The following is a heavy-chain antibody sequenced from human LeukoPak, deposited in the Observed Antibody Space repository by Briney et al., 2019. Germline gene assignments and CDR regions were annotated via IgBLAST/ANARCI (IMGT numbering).Heavy chain of an antibody. V-gene: IGHV4-34*01. D-gene: IGHD4-11*01. CDR3: AREPYSTRGY. Sequence: PSETLSLTCAVYGGSFSGYYWSWIRQPPGKGLEWIGEINHSGSTNYNPSLKSRVTISVDTPKNQFSLKLSSVTAADTAVYYCAREPYSTRGYWGQGTLVTVSS. J-gene: IGHJ4*02. CDR2: INHSGST. CDR1: GGSFSGYY.